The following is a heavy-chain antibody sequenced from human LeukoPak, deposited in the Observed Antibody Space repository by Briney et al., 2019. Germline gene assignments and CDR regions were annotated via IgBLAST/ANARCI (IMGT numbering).Heavy chain of an antibody. Sequence: GGSLRLSCVATGFTFSSYDMHWVRHATGKGLEWVSAIGVSGDTYYPGSVKGRFTISRENAKNSFYLQLNSLRAEDTAVYYCARKLYNWNYFDYWGQGTLVTVSS. J-gene: IGHJ4*02. V-gene: IGHV3-13*01. CDR2: IGVSGDT. CDR1: GFTFSSYD. D-gene: IGHD1-20*01. CDR3: ARKLYNWNYFDY.